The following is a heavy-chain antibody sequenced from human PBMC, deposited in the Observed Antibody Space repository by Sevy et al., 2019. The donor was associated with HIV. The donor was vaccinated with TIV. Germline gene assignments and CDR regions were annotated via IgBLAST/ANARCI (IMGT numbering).Heavy chain of an antibody. CDR2: IYYSWST. J-gene: IGHJ5*02. D-gene: IGHD3-22*01. CDR3: AREKYYYDSSGHPGGGWFDP. Sequence: SETLSLTCTVSGGSISSGDYYWSWIRQPPGKGLEWIGYIYYSWSTYYNPSLKSRVTISVDTSKNQFSLKLSSVTAADTAVYYCAREKYYYDSSGHPGGGWFDPWGQGTLVTVSS. V-gene: IGHV4-30-4*01. CDR1: GGSISSGDYY.